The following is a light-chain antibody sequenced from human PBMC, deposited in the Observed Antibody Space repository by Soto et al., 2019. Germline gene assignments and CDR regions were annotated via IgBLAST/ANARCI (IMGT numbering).Light chain of an antibody. V-gene: IGKV3-11*01. J-gene: IGKJ5*01. CDR3: QQRSDWPPT. Sequence: EVVMTQSPVTLSVSPGESVTLSCRASQDVISNLAWYQQKRGQAPRVLIYDASNRATGIPARFSGSGSGTDFTLTISSLEPEDFAVYFCQQRSDWPPTFGQGTRLEIK. CDR2: DAS. CDR1: QDVISN.